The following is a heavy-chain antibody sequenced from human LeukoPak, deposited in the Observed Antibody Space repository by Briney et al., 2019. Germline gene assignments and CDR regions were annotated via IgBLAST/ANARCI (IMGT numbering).Heavy chain of an antibody. J-gene: IGHJ4*02. Sequence: ASVKVFCKASGYTFTSYDINWVRQATGQGLEWMGWMNPNSGNTGYAQKFQGRVTMTRNTSISTAYMELSSLRSEDTAVYFCATGGQEDTAMLNWGQGTLVTVSS. V-gene: IGHV1-8*01. CDR2: MNPNSGNT. D-gene: IGHD5-18*01. CDR3: ATGGQEDTAMLN. CDR1: GYTFTSYD.